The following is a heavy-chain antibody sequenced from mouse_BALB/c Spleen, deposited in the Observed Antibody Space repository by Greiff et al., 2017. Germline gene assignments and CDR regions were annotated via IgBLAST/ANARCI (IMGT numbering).Heavy chain of an antibody. CDR3: TRRGYGPFAY. Sequence: QVQLQQPGAELVRPGASVKLSCKASGYTFTSYWINWVKQRPGQGLEWIGNIYPSDSYTNYNQKFKDKATLTVDKSPSTAYMQLSSPTSEDSAVYYCTRRGYGPFAYWGQGTLVTVTA. CDR2: IYPSDSYT. V-gene: IGHV1-69*02. D-gene: IGHD1-2*01. CDR1: GYTFTSYW. J-gene: IGHJ3*01.